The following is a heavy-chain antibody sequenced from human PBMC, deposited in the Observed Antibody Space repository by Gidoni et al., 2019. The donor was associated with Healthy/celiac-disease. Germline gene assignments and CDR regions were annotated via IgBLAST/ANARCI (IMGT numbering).Heavy chain of an antibody. Sequence: QVQLQQWGAGLLKPSETLSLTCAVYGGSFSGYYWSWIRQPPGKGLELIGEINHSGSTNYNPSLKSRVTISVDTSKNQFSLKLSSVTAADTAVYYCAREGKGGNSGEYEFDYYYYMDVWGKGTTVTVSS. D-gene: IGHD2-21*02. J-gene: IGHJ6*03. CDR1: GGSFSGYY. CDR2: INHSGST. V-gene: IGHV4-34*01. CDR3: AREGKGGNSGEYEFDYYYYMDV.